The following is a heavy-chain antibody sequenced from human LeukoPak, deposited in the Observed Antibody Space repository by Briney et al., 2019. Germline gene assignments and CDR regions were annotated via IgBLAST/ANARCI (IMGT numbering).Heavy chain of an antibody. CDR1: GFTFSTYN. Sequence: GGSLRLSCEASGFTFSTYNMNWVRQAPGKRLEWVSSITSSSSYVFYADSVKGRFTISRDNSKNTLYLQMNSLRAEDTAVYYCAKAGSSLGDAFDIWGQGTMVTVSS. V-gene: IGHV3-21*04. CDR2: ITSSSSYV. CDR3: AKAGSSLGDAFDI. J-gene: IGHJ3*02. D-gene: IGHD7-27*01.